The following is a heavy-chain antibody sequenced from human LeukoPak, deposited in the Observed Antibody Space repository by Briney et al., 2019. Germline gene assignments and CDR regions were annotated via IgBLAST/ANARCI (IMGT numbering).Heavy chain of an antibody. CDR3: ARQTGAGLFILP. CDR2: IYYSGNT. J-gene: IGHJ4*02. V-gene: IGHV4-39*01. D-gene: IGHD3/OR15-3a*01. Sequence: PSETLSLTCTVSGGSISSSSYYWGWIRQPPGKGLEWIGSIYYSGNTYYNASLKSQVSISIDTSKYQFSLRLTCVTAVDTAVYYCARQTGAGLFILPGGQGTLVTVSS. CDR1: GGSISSSSYY.